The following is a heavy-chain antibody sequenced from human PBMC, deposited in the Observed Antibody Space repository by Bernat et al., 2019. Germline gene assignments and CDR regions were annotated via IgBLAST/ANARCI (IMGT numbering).Heavy chain of an antibody. Sequence: QVQLVESGGGLVKPGGSLRLSCAASGFTFSSYAMHWVRQAPGKGLEWVAVISYDGSNKYYADSVKGRFTISRDNSKNTLYLQMNSLRAEDTAVYYCAGPPPGLHIVIGAFDIWGQGTMVTVSS. CDR2: ISYDGSNK. J-gene: IGHJ3*02. CDR3: AGPPPGLHIVIGAFDI. CDR1: GFTFSSYA. V-gene: IGHV3-30-3*01. D-gene: IGHD3-10*01.